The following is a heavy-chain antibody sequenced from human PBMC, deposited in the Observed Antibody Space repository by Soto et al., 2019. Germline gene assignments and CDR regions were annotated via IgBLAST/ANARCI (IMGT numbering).Heavy chain of an antibody. V-gene: IGHV1-18*01. CDR3: ASRVLSSAYSSGWDDDY. CDR1: GYTFTSYG. CDR2: ISAYNSNT. D-gene: IGHD6-19*01. Sequence: QVQLVQSGAEVKKPGASVKVSCKASGYTFTSYGISWVRHAPGQGLEWMGWISAYNSNTNYAQKLQGRGTMTTDTSTSTAYMELRSLRSDDTAVYYCASRVLSSAYSSGWDDDYWGQGPLVTVSS. J-gene: IGHJ4*02.